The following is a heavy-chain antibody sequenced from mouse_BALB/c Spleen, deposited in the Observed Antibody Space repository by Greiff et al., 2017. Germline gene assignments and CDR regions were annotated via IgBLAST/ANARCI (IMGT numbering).Heavy chain of an antibody. CDR1: GFTFSSYY. CDR3: ARHNTPYYGNYDAMDY. Sequence: EVKLVESGGGLVKLGGSLKLSCAASGFTFSSYYMSWVRQTPEKRLELVAAINSNGGSTYYPDTVKGRFTISRDNAKNTLYLQMSSLKSEDTALYYCARHNTPYYGNYDAMDYWGQGTSVTVSS. V-gene: IGHV5-6-2*01. D-gene: IGHD2-1*01. J-gene: IGHJ4*01. CDR2: INSNGGST.